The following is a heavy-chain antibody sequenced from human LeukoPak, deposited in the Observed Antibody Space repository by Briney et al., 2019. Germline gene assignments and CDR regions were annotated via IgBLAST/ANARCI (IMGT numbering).Heavy chain of an antibody. CDR1: GYSFTSYW. CDR3: ARLDIVGATTYYFDY. V-gene: IGHV5-51*01. CDR2: IYPGDSDT. J-gene: IGHJ4*02. Sequence: AGESLKISCKGSGYSFTSYWIGWVGQMPGKGLEWMGIIYPGDSDTRYSPSFQGQVTISADKSISTAYLQWSSLKASDTAMYYCARLDIVGATTYYFDYWGQGALVTVSS. D-gene: IGHD1-26*01.